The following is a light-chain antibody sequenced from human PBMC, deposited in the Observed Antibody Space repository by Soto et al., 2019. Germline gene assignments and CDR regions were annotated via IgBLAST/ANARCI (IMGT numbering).Light chain of an antibody. CDR2: GNN. V-gene: IGLV1-40*01. J-gene: IGLJ3*02. CDR1: SSNIGAGYD. Sequence: QSVLTQPPSVSGAPGQRVTISCTGSSSNIGAGYDVHWYQQLPGTAPKLLIYGNNNRPSGVPDRFSGSKSGTSAFLAITGLQAEDEADYYCQSYDSSLNGWVFGGGTKLTVL. CDR3: QSYDSSLNGWV.